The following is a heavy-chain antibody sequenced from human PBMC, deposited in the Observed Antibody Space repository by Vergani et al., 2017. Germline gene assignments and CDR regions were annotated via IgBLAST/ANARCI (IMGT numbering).Heavy chain of an antibody. CDR1: GGYISSYY. V-gene: IGHV4-59*01. Sequence: QVQLQESGPGLVKPSETLSLTCTVSGGYISSYYWSWLRQPPGKGLEWIGYIYYSGSPNYNPSLKRRVTISVDTSKNQFSLKLSSVTAADTAVYYCARDYGDYYYMDVWGKGTTVTVSS. J-gene: IGHJ6*03. D-gene: IGHD4-17*01. CDR3: ARDYGDYYYMDV. CDR2: IYYSGSP.